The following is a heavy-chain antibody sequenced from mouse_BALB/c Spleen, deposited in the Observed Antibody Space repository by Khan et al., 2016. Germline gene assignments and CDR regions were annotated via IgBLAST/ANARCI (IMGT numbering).Heavy chain of an antibody. CDR3: GRGNYHFLFAMDY. CDR1: GYAFTNYL. Sequence: QVQLQQPGAELVRPGTSVKVSCKASGYAFTNYLIEWVKQRPGQGLEWIGVINPGSGGSNYNEKFKGKAPMTADKSSSTAYMQLSSLTSDDSAVYFWGRGNYHFLFAMDYWGQGTSVTVSS. CDR2: INPGSGGS. D-gene: IGHD2-1*01. V-gene: IGHV1-54*01. J-gene: IGHJ4*01.